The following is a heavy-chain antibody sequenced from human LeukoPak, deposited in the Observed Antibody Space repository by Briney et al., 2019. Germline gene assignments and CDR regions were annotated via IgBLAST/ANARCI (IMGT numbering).Heavy chain of an antibody. D-gene: IGHD3-22*01. CDR2: ISYDGSNK. V-gene: IGHV3-30*18. Sequence: GRSLRLSCAASGFTFISYGMHWVRQAPGKGLEWVAVISYDGSNKYYADSVKGRFTISRDNSKNTLYLQMNSLRAEDTAVYYCAKAGAYDSSGYYDYWGQGTLVTVSS. CDR3: AKAGAYDSSGYYDY. J-gene: IGHJ4*02. CDR1: GFTFISYG.